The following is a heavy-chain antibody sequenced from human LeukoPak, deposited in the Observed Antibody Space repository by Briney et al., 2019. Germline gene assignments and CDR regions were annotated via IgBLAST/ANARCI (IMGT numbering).Heavy chain of an antibody. CDR1: GGSISSHY. D-gene: IGHD3-9*01. J-gene: IGHJ3*02. CDR2: IYYSGST. V-gene: IGHV4-59*11. Sequence: SETLSLTCTVAGGSISSHYWSWILQPPGKGLEWIGYIYYSGSTNYNPSLKSRVTISVDTSKHQFSLQLSSVTAADTAVYFFFRQKTAYEILTGYSADAFDIWGQGTMVTVSS. CDR3: FRQKTAYEILTGYSADAFDI.